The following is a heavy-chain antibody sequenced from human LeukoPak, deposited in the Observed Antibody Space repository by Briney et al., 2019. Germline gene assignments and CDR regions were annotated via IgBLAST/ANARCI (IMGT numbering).Heavy chain of an antibody. D-gene: IGHD3-10*01. Sequence: GGSLRLSCAASGFTFSSYAMSWVRQAPGKGLEWVSAISGSDGATYYADSVKGRFTISRDNSKNTLYLQMNSLRAEDTAVYYCAKDSTVTMVRGVIGYWGQGTLVTVSS. CDR1: GFTFSSYA. J-gene: IGHJ4*02. CDR2: ISGSDGAT. V-gene: IGHV3-23*01. CDR3: AKDSTVTMVRGVIGY.